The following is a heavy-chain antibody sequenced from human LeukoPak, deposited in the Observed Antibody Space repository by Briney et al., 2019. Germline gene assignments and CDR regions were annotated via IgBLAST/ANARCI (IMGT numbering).Heavy chain of an antibody. V-gene: IGHV3-21*01. CDR1: GFTFSSYT. Sequence: PGGSLRLSCAASGFTFSSYTMNWVRQAPGKGLEWVSSISSSSSYIYYVDSLKGRFTISRDNANNSLYLQMNSLRAEDTAVYYCARDPPFCSSTSCLFDYWGQGTLVTVSS. CDR3: ARDPPFCSSTSCLFDY. J-gene: IGHJ4*02. D-gene: IGHD2-2*01. CDR2: ISSSSSYI.